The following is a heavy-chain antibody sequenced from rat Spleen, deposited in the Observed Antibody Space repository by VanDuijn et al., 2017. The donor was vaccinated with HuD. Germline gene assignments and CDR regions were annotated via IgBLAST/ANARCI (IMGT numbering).Heavy chain of an antibody. V-gene: IGHV5-29*01. CDR2: ISYDGSST. Sequence: EVQLVESGGGLVQPGRSLKLSCAASGFTFSNYYMAWVRQAPTKGLEWVATISYDGSSTYYRDSVKGRFTVSRDNAKNTQYLQMDSLRSEDTATYFCATTPGRPFDYWGQGTLVTVSS. CDR1: GFTFSNYY. CDR3: ATTPGRPFDY. J-gene: IGHJ3*01. D-gene: IGHD5-1*01.